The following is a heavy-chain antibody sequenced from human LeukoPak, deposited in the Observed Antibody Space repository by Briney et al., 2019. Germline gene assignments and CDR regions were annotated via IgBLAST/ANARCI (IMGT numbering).Heavy chain of an antibody. CDR1: AYTFTGYY. CDR3: ATEKDLLLDS. Sequence: ASVKVSCKASAYTFTGYYMHWVRQAPGQGLEWMGGFDPGDDETIYAQKFQGRVTMTEDTSTDTAYLELSSLRSEDTAVYFCATEKDLLLDSWGQGTPVTVSS. CDR2: FDPGDDET. D-gene: IGHD1-26*01. V-gene: IGHV1-24*01. J-gene: IGHJ5*01.